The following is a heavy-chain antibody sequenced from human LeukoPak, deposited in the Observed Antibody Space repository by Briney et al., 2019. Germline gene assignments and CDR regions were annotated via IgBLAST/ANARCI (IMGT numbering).Heavy chain of an antibody. CDR2: IYYSGST. Sequence: SETLSLTCTVSGGSISSSSYYWGWIRQPPGKGLEWIGSIYYSGSTYYNPSLKSRVTISVDTSKNQFSLKLSSVTAADTAVYYCARHASDMTLFDYWGQGTLVTVSS. J-gene: IGHJ4*02. D-gene: IGHD2-21*02. V-gene: IGHV4-39*01. CDR1: GGSISSSSYY. CDR3: ARHASDMTLFDY.